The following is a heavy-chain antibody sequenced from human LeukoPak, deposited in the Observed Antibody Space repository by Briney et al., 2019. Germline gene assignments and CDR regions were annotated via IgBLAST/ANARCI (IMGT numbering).Heavy chain of an antibody. CDR2: ISYDGSNK. CDR3: ARDPSSSWGASFQH. Sequence: AGGSLRLSCAASGFTFSSYAMHWVRQAPGKGLEWVAVISYDGSNKYYADSVKGRFTISRDNSKNTLYLQMNSLRAEDTAVYYCARDPSSSWGASFQHWGQGTLVTVSS. V-gene: IGHV3-30-3*01. J-gene: IGHJ1*01. D-gene: IGHD6-13*01. CDR1: GFTFSSYA.